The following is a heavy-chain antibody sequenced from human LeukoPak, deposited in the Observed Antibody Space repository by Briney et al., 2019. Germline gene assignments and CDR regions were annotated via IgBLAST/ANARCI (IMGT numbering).Heavy chain of an antibody. J-gene: IGHJ3*02. CDR3: ARGGIITSYAFEI. CDR1: GFTFSTYA. Sequence: PGGSLRLSCAASGFTFSTYAISWVRQAPGKGREWVSCISSTSNYIFYADSVRGRFTISRDNAKNSLYLQMDSLRAEDTAVYYCARGGIITSYAFEIWGQGAMVTVSS. D-gene: IGHD1-26*01. CDR2: ISSTSNYI. V-gene: IGHV3-21*01.